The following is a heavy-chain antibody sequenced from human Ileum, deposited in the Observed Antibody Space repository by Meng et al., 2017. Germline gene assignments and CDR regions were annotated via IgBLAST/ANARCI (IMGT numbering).Heavy chain of an antibody. D-gene: IGHD2-15*01. CDR3: VRHGGKYFDS. J-gene: IGHJ4*02. CDR2: IYLAGSP. V-gene: IGHV4-4*03. CDR1: GEPLRSSSY. Sequence: VHLAESGQGLCVPRGTRLFNCPCSGEPLRSSSYWSWVRQSPGKGLEWIGQIYLAGSPNYNPSLESRVTISVDKSKNQFSLRLTSVTAADTAIFYCVRHGGKYFDSWGQGTLVTVSS.